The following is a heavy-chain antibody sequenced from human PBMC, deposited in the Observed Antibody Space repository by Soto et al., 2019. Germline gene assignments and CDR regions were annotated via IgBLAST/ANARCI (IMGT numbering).Heavy chain of an antibody. CDR1: GGSISGDYY. V-gene: IGHV4-30-4*08. D-gene: IGHD3-16*01. J-gene: IGHJ4*02. CDR2: IYYSGSS. CDR3: ARGGDRWQGYCDA. Sequence: PSETLSLTCSVSGGSISGDYYWSWIRQSPEKGLEWIGYIYYSGSSYSNPALQSRLSMSLDTSKNQFSLKLRSVTAEDTAVYYGARGGDRWQGYCDACGQAAMVT.